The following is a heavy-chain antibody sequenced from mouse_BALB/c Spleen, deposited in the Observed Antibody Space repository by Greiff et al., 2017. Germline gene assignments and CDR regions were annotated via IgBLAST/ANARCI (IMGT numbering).Heavy chain of an antibody. D-gene: IGHD2-2*01. CDR1: GYTFSSYW. CDR3: ARRGGYRLGSMDY. J-gene: IGHJ4*01. CDR2: ILPGSGST. V-gene: IGHV1-9*01. Sequence: QVQLKESGAELMKPGASVKISCKATGYTFSSYWIEWVKQRPGHGLEWIGEILPGSGSTNYNEKFKGKATFTADTSSNTAYMQLSSLTSEDSAVYYCARRGGYRLGSMDYWGQGTSVTVSS.